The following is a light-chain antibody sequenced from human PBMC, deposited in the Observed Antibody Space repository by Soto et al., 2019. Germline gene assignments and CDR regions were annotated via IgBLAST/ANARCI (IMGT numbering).Light chain of an antibody. V-gene: IGLV1-40*01. Sequence: QSVLTQPPSVSGAPGQTVTISCTGSSSNIGAGYDVHWYQQLPGTAPKLLIYGNKNRPPGVPDRFSGSRSDTSASLAITGLRTDDEADYYCQSYDTGLSGSRVSGSGTKVTVL. CDR1: SSNIGAGYD. CDR2: GNK. CDR3: QSYDTGLSGSRV. J-gene: IGLJ1*01.